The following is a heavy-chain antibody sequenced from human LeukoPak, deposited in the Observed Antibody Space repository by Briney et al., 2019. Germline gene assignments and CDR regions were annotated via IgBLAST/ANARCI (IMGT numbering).Heavy chain of an antibody. CDR1: GFTFSIYV. D-gene: IGHD3-10*01. Sequence: GGSLRLTCAASGFTFSIYVIHWVSQAPGKGLEDVAAISSNGGSTYYANSVKGRFTISRDNSKNTVYLQMGSLRAEDMAVYYCARDPDVVRGVITSLRGMDVWGQGTTVTVSS. CDR2: ISSNGGST. J-gene: IGHJ6*02. CDR3: ARDPDVVRGVITSLRGMDV. V-gene: IGHV3-64*01.